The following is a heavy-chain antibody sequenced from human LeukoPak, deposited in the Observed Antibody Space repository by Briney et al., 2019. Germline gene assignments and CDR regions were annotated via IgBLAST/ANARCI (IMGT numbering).Heavy chain of an antibody. V-gene: IGHV1-2*02. D-gene: IGHD3-3*01. J-gene: IGHJ4*02. CDR1: GYTFTGYY. CDR3: ARDRGITIFGVVIPPYYFDY. Sequence: ASVKVSCKASGYTFTGYYMHWVRQAPGQGLEWMGWINPNSGGTNYAQKFQGRVTMTRDTSISTAYMELSRLRSDDTAVYYCARDRGITIFGVVIPPYYFDYWGQGTLVTVSS. CDR2: INPNSGGT.